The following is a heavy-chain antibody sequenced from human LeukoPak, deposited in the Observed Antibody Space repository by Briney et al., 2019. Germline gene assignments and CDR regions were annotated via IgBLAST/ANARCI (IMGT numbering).Heavy chain of an antibody. D-gene: IGHD3-22*01. V-gene: IGHV4-61*01. CDR3: ARDGDSSGYYYVV. Sequence: PSETLSLTCTVSGGSVSSGSYYWSWIRQPPGKGLEWIGYICYSGSTNYNPSLKSRVTISVDTSKNQFSLKLSSVTAADTAVYYCARDGDSSGYYYVVWGQGTLVTVSS. J-gene: IGHJ4*02. CDR1: GGSVSSGSYY. CDR2: ICYSGST.